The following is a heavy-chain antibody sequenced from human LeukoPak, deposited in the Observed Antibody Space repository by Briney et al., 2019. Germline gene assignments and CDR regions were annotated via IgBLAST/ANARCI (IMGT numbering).Heavy chain of an antibody. CDR1: GGTFSSYA. CDR2: IIPIFGTA. Sequence: ASVKASCKASGGTFSSYAISWVRQAPGQGLEWMGRIIPIFGTANYAQKFQGRVTITTDESTSTAYMELSSLRSEDTAVYYCARDCGGDCYPGGSDYYYYYMDVWGKGTTVTVSS. V-gene: IGHV1-69*05. J-gene: IGHJ6*03. D-gene: IGHD2-21*02. CDR3: ARDCGGDCYPGGSDYYYYYMDV.